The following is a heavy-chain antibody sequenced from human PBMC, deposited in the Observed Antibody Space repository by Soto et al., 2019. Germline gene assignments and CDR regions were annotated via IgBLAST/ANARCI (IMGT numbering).Heavy chain of an antibody. J-gene: IGHJ4*02. D-gene: IGHD2-21*02. V-gene: IGHV3-74*01. Sequence: EVQLVESGGAVVQPGGSLRLSCAASGFTSNTYWMHWVRQVPGKGLVWVSRINSAGTITSYADSVRGRFTISRDNAKNTVYLQMNSLRADDTAVYYCARDMTQAETPGDDFDYWGQGTLVTVSS. CDR1: GFTSNTYW. CDR2: INSAGTIT. CDR3: ARDMTQAETPGDDFDY.